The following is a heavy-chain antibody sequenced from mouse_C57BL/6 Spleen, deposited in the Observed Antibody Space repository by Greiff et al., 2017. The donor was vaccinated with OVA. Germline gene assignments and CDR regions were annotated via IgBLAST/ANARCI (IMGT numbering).Heavy chain of an antibody. Sequence: VQLVESGPELVKPGASVKLSCKASGYTFTSYDINWVKQRPGQGLEWIGWIYPRDGSTKYNEKFKGKATLTVDTSSSTAYMELHSLTSEDSAVYFCARDPARITTVVATGYFDYWGQGTTLTVSS. J-gene: IGHJ2*01. CDR3: ARDPARITTVVATGYFDY. CDR2: IYPRDGST. D-gene: IGHD1-1*01. V-gene: IGHV1-85*01. CDR1: GYTFTSYD.